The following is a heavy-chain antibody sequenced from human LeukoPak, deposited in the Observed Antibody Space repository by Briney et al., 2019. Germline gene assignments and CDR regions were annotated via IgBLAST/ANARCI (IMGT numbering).Heavy chain of an antibody. CDR1: GYTFTSYY. CDR2: INPSGGST. V-gene: IGHV1-46*03. CDR3: ARVVGYYDSSGLYYFDY. Sequence: ASVKVSCKASGYTFTSYYMHWVRQAPGRGLEWMGIINPSGGSTSYAQEFQGRVTMTRDTSTSTVYMELSSLRSEDTAVYYCARVVGYYDSSGLYYFDYWGQGTLVTVSS. D-gene: IGHD3-22*01. J-gene: IGHJ4*02.